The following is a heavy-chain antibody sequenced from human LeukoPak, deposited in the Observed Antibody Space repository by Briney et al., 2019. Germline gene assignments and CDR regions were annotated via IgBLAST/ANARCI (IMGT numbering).Heavy chain of an antibody. CDR3: AREGGKDYYDSSGYYDY. J-gene: IGHJ4*02. CDR2: IIPIFGTA. CDR1: GGTFSSYA. Sequence: SVKVSCTASGGTFSSYAISWVRQAPGQGLEWMGGIIPIFGTANYAQKFQGRVTITADESTSTAYMELSSLRSEDTAVYYCAREGGKDYYDSSGYYDYWGQGTLVTVSS. V-gene: IGHV1-69*13. D-gene: IGHD3-22*01.